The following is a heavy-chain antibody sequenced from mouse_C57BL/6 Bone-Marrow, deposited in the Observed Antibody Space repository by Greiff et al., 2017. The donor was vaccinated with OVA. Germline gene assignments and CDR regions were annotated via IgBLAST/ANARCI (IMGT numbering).Heavy chain of an antibody. Sequence: VQLQQSGAELVRPGASVKLSCTASGFNIKDDYMHWVKQRPEQGLEWIGWIDPENGDTEYASKFQGKATITADTSSNTAYLQLSSLTSDDTADYYSTTGLGPYFDYWGQGTTLTVSS. D-gene: IGHD4-1*01. CDR3: TTGLGPYFDY. V-gene: IGHV14-4*01. CDR2: IDPENGDT. J-gene: IGHJ2*01. CDR1: GFNIKDDY.